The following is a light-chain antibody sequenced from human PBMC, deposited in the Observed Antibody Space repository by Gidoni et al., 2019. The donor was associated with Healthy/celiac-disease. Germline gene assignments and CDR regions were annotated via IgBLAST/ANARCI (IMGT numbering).Light chain of an antibody. V-gene: IGLV2-11*01. CDR2: DVS. CDR1: SSDVGGYNY. Sequence: QPALSQPRSVAGSPGQSVPISCTSTSSDVGGYNYFSWYQQHPGKAPKLMIYDVSKRPSGVPDRFSGSKSGNTASMTISGLQAEDEADYYCCSYAGSYTWVFGGGTKLTVL. CDR3: CSYAGSYTWV. J-gene: IGLJ3*02.